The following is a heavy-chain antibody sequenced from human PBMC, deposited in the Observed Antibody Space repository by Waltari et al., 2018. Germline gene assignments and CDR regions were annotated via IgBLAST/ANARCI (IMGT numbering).Heavy chain of an antibody. CDR2: ISGSGGST. D-gene: IGHD4-4*01. CDR3: GGVTTFYYYGMDV. V-gene: IGHV3-23*01. CDR1: GFTFSSYA. J-gene: IGHJ6*02. Sequence: EVQLLESGGGLVQPGGSLRLSCAASGFTFSSYAMSWVRQAPGKGMEVVSAISGSGGSTYYADAVKGRFTISRDNSKNTLYLKMNSLRAEDTAVYYCGGVTTFYYYGMDVWGQGTTVTVSS.